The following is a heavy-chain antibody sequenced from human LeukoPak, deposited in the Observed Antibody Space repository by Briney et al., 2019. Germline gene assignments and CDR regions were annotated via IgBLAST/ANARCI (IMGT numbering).Heavy chain of an antibody. CDR3: ARRAYGTGLDF. V-gene: IGHV4-39*01. Sequence: SETLSLTSEGSGGSITSSPYWWSWIRQPPEKGLEWVGTIYYSGNTFYHPSLASRVTISADTSKNQVSLRLTSVTAADTAVYYCARRAYGTGLDFWGQGTVVTVSS. CDR2: IYYSGNT. CDR1: GGSITSSPYW. J-gene: IGHJ4*02. D-gene: IGHD1-1*01.